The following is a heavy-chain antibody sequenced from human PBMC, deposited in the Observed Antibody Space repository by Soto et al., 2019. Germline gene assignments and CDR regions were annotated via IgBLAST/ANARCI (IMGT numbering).Heavy chain of an antibody. D-gene: IGHD5-12*01. CDR3: AKDLISGYARGPGHDAFDI. CDR1: GFTFSSYA. CDR2: ISGSGGST. V-gene: IGHV3-23*01. Sequence: GGSLRLSCAASGFTFSSYAMSWVRQAPGKGLEWVSAISGSGGSTYYADSVKGRFTISRDNSKNTLYLQMNSLRAEDTAVYYCAKDLISGYARGPGHDAFDIWGQGTMVTVSS. J-gene: IGHJ3*02.